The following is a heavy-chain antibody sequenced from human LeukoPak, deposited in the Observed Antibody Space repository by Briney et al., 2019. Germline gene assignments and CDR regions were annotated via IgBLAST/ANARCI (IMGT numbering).Heavy chain of an antibody. Sequence: ASVKVSCKASGYTFTSYYMHWVRQAPGQGLEWVGIINPSGGSTSYAQKFQGRVTMTRDTSTSTVYMELSSLRSEDTAVYYCARGRAYYYDSSGYYYFDYWGQGTLVTVSS. CDR1: GYTFTSYY. J-gene: IGHJ4*02. CDR2: INPSGGST. V-gene: IGHV1-46*01. D-gene: IGHD3-22*01. CDR3: ARGRAYYYDSSGYYYFDY.